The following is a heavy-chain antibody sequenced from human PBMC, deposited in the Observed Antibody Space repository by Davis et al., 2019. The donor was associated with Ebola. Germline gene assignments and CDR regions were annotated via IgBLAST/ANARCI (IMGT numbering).Heavy chain of an antibody. CDR2: ISPDGSGT. D-gene: IGHD3-9*01. CDR3: ARGNTGYGNFDC. J-gene: IGHJ4*02. CDR1: GFTLSAYW. V-gene: IGHV3-74*01. Sequence: GESLKISCAASGFTLSAYWMHWVRQAPGKGLVWVSRISPDGSGTDYADSVKGRFTISRDNAKNTLYLQMDGLRVEDTAVYRCARGNTGYGNFDCWVQGALVTVTS.